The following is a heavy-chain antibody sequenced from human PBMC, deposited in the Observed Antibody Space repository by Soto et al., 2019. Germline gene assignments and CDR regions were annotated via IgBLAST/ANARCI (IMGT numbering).Heavy chain of an antibody. D-gene: IGHD2-15*01. V-gene: IGHV4-59*08. CDR3: ARGTPSPLIVRSSRGPWFDP. Sequence: NPSDTLSLTCTVSCGSISSYYWSWIRQPPGKGLEWIGYMYYGGRTNYNPSLKSRVTISVDTSKMQVSLKLSSVTAADTAVYFCARGTPSPLIVRSSRGPWFDPWGQGTLVTVSS. CDR2: MYYGGRT. CDR1: CGSISSYY. J-gene: IGHJ5*02.